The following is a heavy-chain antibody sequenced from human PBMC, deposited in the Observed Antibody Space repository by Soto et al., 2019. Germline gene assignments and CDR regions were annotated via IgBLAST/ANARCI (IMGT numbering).Heavy chain of an antibody. Sequence: GGSLRLSCAASGFTFSIYAMSWVRQAPGKGLQWVSSITGSGGSTYYADSVKGRFTISRDNSKNTLDLQMNSLRADDTALYYCAKDRKQMERQPVDLDYWGQGTLVTVSS. D-gene: IGHD1-1*01. CDR1: GFTFSIYA. J-gene: IGHJ4*02. CDR3: AKDRKQMERQPVDLDY. V-gene: IGHV3-23*01. CDR2: ITGSGGST.